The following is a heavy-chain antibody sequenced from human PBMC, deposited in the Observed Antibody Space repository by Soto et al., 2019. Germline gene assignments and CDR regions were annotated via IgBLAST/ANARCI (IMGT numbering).Heavy chain of an antibody. CDR3: ARDSYSNYYYYYGMDV. CDR1: GYSFTSYW. D-gene: IGHD4-4*01. V-gene: IGHV5-51*01. J-gene: IGHJ6*02. CDR2: IYPGDSDT. Sequence: GESLKISCKGSGYSFTSYWIGWVRQMPGKGLEWMGIIYPGDSDTRYSPSFQGQVTISADKSISTAYLQWSSLKASDTAMYYCARDSYSNYYYYYGMDVWGQGTTVTVS.